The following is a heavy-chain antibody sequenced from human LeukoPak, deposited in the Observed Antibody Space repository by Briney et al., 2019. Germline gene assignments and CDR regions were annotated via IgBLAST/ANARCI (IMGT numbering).Heavy chain of an antibody. CDR2: INHSGST. D-gene: IGHD3-3*01. CDR3: ARGGSYDFWSGYTERTGFHY. J-gene: IGHJ4*02. V-gene: IGHV4-34*01. CDR1: GGSFSGYY. Sequence: SETLSLTCAVYGGSFSGYYWSWIRQPPGKGLEWIGEINHSGSTNYNPSLKSRVTISVDTSKNQFSLKLSSVTAADTAVYYCARGGSYDFWSGYTERTGFHYWGQGTLVTVSS.